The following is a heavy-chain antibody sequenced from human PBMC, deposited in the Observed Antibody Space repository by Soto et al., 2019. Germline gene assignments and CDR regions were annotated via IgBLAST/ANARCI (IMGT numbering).Heavy chain of an antibody. CDR1: GGSISSYY. D-gene: IGHD3-10*01. CDR3: SRDRRRASYYYGMDV. J-gene: IGHJ6*02. V-gene: IGHV4-59*01. CDR2: IYYSGST. Sequence: PSETLSLTCTVSGGSISSYYWSWIRQPPGTGLEWIGYIYYSGSTNSNPSLKSRVTISVDTSNNQFSLKLSSVTAADTAGYYCSRDRRRASYYYGMDVWGQGTTVTVS.